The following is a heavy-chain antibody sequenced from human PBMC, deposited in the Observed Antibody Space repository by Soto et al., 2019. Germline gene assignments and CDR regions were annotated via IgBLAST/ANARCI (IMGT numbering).Heavy chain of an antibody. CDR1: GGSISSSSYY. J-gene: IGHJ6*02. CDR3: ARQALRFYGMDV. CDR2: IYYSGST. Sequence: SETLSLTCTVSGGSISSSSYYWGWIRQPPGKGLEWIGSIYYSGSTYYNPSLKSRVTISVDTSKNQFSLKLSSVTAADTAVYYCARQALRFYGMDVWGQGTTVTVSS. V-gene: IGHV4-39*01. D-gene: IGHD3-16*01.